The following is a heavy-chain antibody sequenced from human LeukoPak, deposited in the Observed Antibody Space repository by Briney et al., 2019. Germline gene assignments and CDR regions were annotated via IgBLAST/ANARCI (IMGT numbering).Heavy chain of an antibody. CDR2: ISYDGTDK. CDR1: GFTFSSYG. Sequence: GRSLRLSCAASGFTFSSYGMHWVRQAPGKGLEWVAVISYDGTDKYYADSVKGRFTISRDNSKNALNLQMNSLRGEDTAVYYCAKDRFSGVLLPFQHWGQGTLVTVSS. J-gene: IGHJ1*01. D-gene: IGHD3-10*01. CDR3: AKDRFSGVLLPFQH. V-gene: IGHV3-30*18.